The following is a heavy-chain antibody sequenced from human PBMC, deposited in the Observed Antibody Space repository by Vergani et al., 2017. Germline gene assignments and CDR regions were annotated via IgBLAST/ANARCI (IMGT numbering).Heavy chain of an antibody. CDR3: ARGVGWLQGPSSYHYYYMDV. Sequence: EVQLLESGGGLVQPGGSLRLSCAASGFTFSTYAMSWVRQAPGKGLEWVSAISGSGGSTYYADSVKGRFTISRDNSKNTLYLQMNSLRAEDTAVYYCARGVGWLQGPSSYHYYYMDVWGKGP. CDR1: GFTFSTYA. V-gene: IGHV3-23*01. D-gene: IGHD6-19*01. CDR2: ISGSGGST. J-gene: IGHJ6*03.